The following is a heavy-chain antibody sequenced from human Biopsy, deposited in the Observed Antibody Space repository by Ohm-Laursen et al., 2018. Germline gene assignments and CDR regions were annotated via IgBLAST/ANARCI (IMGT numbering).Heavy chain of an antibody. CDR1: GFTFTSYE. Sequence: SLRLSCAASGFTFTSYEMNWVRQASGKGLEWVANIHYTGSPIYYADSVRGRFTISRDSGEYSLFLQMNSLRVDDTAVYYCARRIPLYGMDVWGQGTTVTVSS. V-gene: IGHV3-48*03. D-gene: IGHD2-2*02. J-gene: IGHJ6*02. CDR3: ARRIPLYGMDV. CDR2: IHYTGSPI.